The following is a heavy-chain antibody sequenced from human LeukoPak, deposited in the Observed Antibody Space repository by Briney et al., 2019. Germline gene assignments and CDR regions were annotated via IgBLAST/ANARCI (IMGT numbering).Heavy chain of an antibody. CDR3: ARKEQLADYFDY. D-gene: IGHD6-6*01. J-gene: IGHJ4*02. CDR2: IYYSGST. Sequence: PSETLSLTCTVSGGSISSGGYHWSWIRQPPGKGLEWIGYIYYSGSTYYNPSLKSRVTISVDTSKNQFSLKLSSVTAADTAVYYCARKEQLADYFDYWGQGTLVTVSS. V-gene: IGHV4-30-4*08. CDR1: GGSISSGGYH.